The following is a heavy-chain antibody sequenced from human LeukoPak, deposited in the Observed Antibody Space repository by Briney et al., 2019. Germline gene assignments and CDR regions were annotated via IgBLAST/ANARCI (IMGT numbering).Heavy chain of an antibody. CDR1: GGSFSGYY. D-gene: IGHD3-10*01. V-gene: IGHV4-34*01. J-gene: IGHJ6*03. CDR2: INHSGST. CDR3: ARGGIISRSRIPGNYYGSGSYYPHHYYYYYMDV. Sequence: SETLSLTCAVYGGSFSGYYWSWIRQPPGKGLEWIGEINHSGSTNYNPSLKSRVTISVDTSKNQFSLKLSSVTAADTAVYYCARGGIISRSRIPGNYYGSGSYYPHHYYYYYMDVWGKGTTVTISS.